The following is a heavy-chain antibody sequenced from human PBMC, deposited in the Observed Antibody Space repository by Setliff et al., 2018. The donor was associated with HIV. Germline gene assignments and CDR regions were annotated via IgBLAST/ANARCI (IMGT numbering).Heavy chain of an antibody. Sequence: PSETLSLTCAVSGYSVSSGYYWGWIRQPPGKGLEWIASIYYSGSTYYAPSLKSRVTISVDTSKNQFSLKLTSVTAADTAVYFCARGQDLGATWTGYYYYYMDVWGKGTTVTVSS. CDR2: IYYSGST. D-gene: IGHD1-26*01. V-gene: IGHV4-38-2*01. CDR3: ARGQDLGATWTGYYYYYMDV. CDR1: GYSVSSGYY. J-gene: IGHJ6*03.